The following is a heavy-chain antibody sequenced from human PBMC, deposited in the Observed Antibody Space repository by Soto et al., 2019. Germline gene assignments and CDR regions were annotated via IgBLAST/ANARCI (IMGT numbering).Heavy chain of an antibody. D-gene: IGHD3-10*01. CDR1: GGSTSSYY. CDR2: IYYSGST. CDR3: ARARSDSAGSSLGRRLDV. Sequence: PSETLSLTCTVSGGSTSSYYWNWIRQPPGKGLEWIGYIYYSGSTNNNPSLKSRVTISVDSSKSQFSLNLTSVTAADSAIYFCARARSDSAGSSLGRRLDVWGHGTTVTVSS. V-gene: IGHV4-59*01. J-gene: IGHJ6*02.